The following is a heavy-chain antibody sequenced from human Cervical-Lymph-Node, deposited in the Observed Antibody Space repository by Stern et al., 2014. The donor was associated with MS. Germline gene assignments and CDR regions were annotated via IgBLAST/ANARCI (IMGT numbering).Heavy chain of an antibody. J-gene: IGHJ5*02. D-gene: IGHD4-17*01. V-gene: IGHV1-69*01. Sequence: QLVQSGAEVKKPGSSVKVSCKASGCTFSSYAISWVRQAPGQGLEWMGGIIPSFGTANYAHKFQGRVTITADESTSTAYMELSSLRSEDTAVYYCARGGGYDGDYLFDPWGQGTLVTVSS. CDR1: GCTFSSYA. CDR3: ARGGGYDGDYLFDP. CDR2: IIPSFGTA.